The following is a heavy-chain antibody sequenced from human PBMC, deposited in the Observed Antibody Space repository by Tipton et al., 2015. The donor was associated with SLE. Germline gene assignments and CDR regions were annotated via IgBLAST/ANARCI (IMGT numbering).Heavy chain of an antibody. V-gene: IGHV4-39*01. CDR1: GGSISSGSYY. CDR2: INHSGST. CDR3: ARWNDAYNYYGMDF. J-gene: IGHJ6*02. Sequence: TLSLTCTVSGGSISSGSYYWSWIRQTPGMGLEWIGEINHSGSTNYNPSLKSRVTISVDTSKNQFSLKLTSVTAADTAVYYCARWNDAYNYYGMDFWGQGTTVTVSS. D-gene: IGHD1-1*01.